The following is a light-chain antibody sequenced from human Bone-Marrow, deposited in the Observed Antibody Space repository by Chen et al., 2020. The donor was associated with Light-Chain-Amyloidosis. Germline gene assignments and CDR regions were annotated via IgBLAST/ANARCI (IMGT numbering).Light chain of an antibody. Sequence: QSALTQPASVSGSPGQSITISCTGTSSDVGGDNHVSWYQQHPDKAPKLMIYEVTNRPSWVTDRFSGSKSDNTASLTISGLQTEDEADYFCSSYTITNTLVFGRGTRVTVL. CDR1: SSDVGGDNH. V-gene: IGLV2-14*01. CDR3: SSYTITNTLV. CDR2: EVT. J-gene: IGLJ1*01.